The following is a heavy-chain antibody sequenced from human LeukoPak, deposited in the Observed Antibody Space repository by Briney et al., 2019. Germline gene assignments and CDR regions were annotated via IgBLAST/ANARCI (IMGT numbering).Heavy chain of an antibody. D-gene: IGHD3-3*01. V-gene: IGHV1-2*06. CDR1: GYTFTGYY. CDR3: ARETKLEWLLIFGY. J-gene: IGHJ4*02. Sequence: ASVKVSCKASGYTFTGYYLHWVRQAPGQGPEWMGRINPNSGGTNYAQKFQGRVTMTRDTSINTAYMELSRLRSDDTAVYYCARETKLEWLLIFGYWGQGTLVTVSS. CDR2: INPNSGGT.